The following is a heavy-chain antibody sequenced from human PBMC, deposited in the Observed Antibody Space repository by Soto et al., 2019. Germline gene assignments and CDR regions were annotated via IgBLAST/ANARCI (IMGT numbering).Heavy chain of an antibody. D-gene: IGHD4-17*01. J-gene: IGHJ4*02. CDR1: GYTFTNYG. CDR3: VRVYGEIDY. Sequence: QVQLVQSGAEVKKPGASVKVSCKASGYTFTNYGINWVRQATGQGLEWMGWMNPKSGNTGYAQQFQGRVTMTRSTSITTAYMELSSLRSEDTAVYYCVRVYGEIDYWGQGTLVTVSS. V-gene: IGHV1-8*01. CDR2: MNPKSGNT.